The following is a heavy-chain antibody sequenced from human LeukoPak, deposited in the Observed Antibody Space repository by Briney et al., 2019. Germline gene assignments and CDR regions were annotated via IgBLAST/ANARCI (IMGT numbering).Heavy chain of an antibody. V-gene: IGHV3-21*01. D-gene: IGHD4-17*01. Sequence: GSLRLSCAVSGFTFSSYSMNWVRQAPGKGLEWVSSISSSGTYMFYADSVKGRCTISRDNAKNSLYLQINSLRADDTAVYYCARVDYADYAPNFDYWGQGTLVTVSS. J-gene: IGHJ4*02. CDR3: ARVDYADYAPNFDY. CDR2: ISSSGTYM. CDR1: GFTFSSYS.